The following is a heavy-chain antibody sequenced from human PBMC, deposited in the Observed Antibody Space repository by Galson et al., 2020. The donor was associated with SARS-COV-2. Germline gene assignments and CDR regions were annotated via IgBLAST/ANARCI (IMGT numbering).Heavy chain of an antibody. CDR2: INHSGST. J-gene: IGHJ3*01. CDR1: GGSFSGYY. CDR3: ARALIGGSYYF. D-gene: IGHD1-26*01. V-gene: IGHV4-34*01. Sequence: SQASETLSLTCAVYGGSFSGYYWSWIRQHPGKGLEWIGEINHSGSTNYNPSLKSRVTISVDTSKKQFSLKLSSVTAADTAVYYCARALIGGSYYFWCQGTMGTVSS.